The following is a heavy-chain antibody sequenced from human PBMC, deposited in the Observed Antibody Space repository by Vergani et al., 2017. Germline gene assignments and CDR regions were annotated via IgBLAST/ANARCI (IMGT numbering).Heavy chain of an antibody. Sequence: QVQLVQSGAEVKKPGASVKVSCKASGYTFTGYYMHWVRQAPGQGLEWMGWINPNSGGTNYAQKFQGRVTMTRDTSISTAYMELSRLRSDDTAVYYCARDIVNIVVVPAANILGLDYWGQGTLVTVSS. CDR3: ARDIVNIVVVPAANILGLDY. CDR2: INPNSGGT. J-gene: IGHJ4*02. D-gene: IGHD2-2*01. V-gene: IGHV1-2*02. CDR1: GYTFTGYY.